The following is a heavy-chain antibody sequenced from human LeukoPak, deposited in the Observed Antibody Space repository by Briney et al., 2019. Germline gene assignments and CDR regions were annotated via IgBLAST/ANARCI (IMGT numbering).Heavy chain of an antibody. CDR2: IHWNGGRT. V-gene: IGHV3-20*04. CDR3: AGSWSPYDAFDI. CDR1: GFTFDNYG. D-gene: IGHD6-13*01. J-gene: IGHJ3*02. Sequence: PGGSLRLSCAASGFTFDNYGINWVRQAPRKGLEWVSRIHWNGGRTGYADSVKGRFTISRDNAKNSLYLQMNSLRVEDTAVYYCAGSWSPYDAFDIWGQGTMVTVSS.